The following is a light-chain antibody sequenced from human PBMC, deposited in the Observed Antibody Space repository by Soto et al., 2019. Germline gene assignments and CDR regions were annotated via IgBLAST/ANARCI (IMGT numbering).Light chain of an antibody. Sequence: DIVMTQSPLSLPVTPGEPASISCRSSQSLLHSNGYNYLDWYLQKPGQSPQLLIYLAFTRASGVPDRFSGSGSGTDFTLTISRVEAEDVGVYYCMQALQTPPTFGGGTKVEIK. CDR3: MQALQTPPT. CDR2: LAF. CDR1: QSLLHSNGYNY. V-gene: IGKV2-28*01. J-gene: IGKJ4*01.